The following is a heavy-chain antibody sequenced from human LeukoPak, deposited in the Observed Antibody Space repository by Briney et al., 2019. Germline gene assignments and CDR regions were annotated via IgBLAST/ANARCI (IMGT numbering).Heavy chain of an antibody. V-gene: IGHV4-39*07. Sequence: SETLSLTCSVSGGSISSSSHSWGWIRQSPGKGLEWIGSIYYSGSTFYNPSLKSRVTISVDRSKNQFSLKLSSVTAADTAVFYCARSRRSLWELEAGPFDYWGQGTLVTVSS. CDR2: IYYSGST. CDR3: ARSRRSLWELEAGPFDY. J-gene: IGHJ4*02. D-gene: IGHD3-10*01. CDR1: GGSISSSSHS.